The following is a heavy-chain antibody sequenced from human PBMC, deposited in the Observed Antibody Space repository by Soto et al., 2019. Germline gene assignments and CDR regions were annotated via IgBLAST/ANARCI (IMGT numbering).Heavy chain of an antibody. V-gene: IGHV4-4*02. D-gene: IGHD6-25*01. CDR1: GASISSSDW. J-gene: IGHJ4*02. CDR3: AREVSGIQAFDY. CDR2: ISQSGNT. Sequence: QVQLQESGPGLVKPSGTLSLTCAVSGASISSSDWWNWVRQPPGKGLEWIGEISQSGNTNYTLSLMSRVTMSVDKSKKYFSLKLDSVTAADTAVYYCAREVSGIQAFDYWGQGTLVTVSS.